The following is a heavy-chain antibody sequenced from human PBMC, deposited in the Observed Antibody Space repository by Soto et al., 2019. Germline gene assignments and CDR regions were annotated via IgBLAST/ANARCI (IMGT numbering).Heavy chain of an antibody. CDR1: YGSIIVSNVF. CDR2: IDYSGTA. V-gene: IGHV4-39*01. D-gene: IGHD4-4*01. CDR3: ARTTGRHLDF. J-gene: IGHJ4*02. Sequence: SETLSLTCTISYGSIIVSNVFWGWVRQPPGKALEWIGNIDYSGTAYFNPSLGTRVTFPVDTSKNQFSLTLCSVTAADTAVYYCARTTGRHLDFWGQGILVTVS.